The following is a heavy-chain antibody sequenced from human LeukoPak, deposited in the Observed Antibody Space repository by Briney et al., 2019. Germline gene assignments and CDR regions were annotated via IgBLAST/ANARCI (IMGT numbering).Heavy chain of an antibody. CDR3: ARDLSSTSKWAFDY. D-gene: IGHD2-8*01. Sequence: GASVKVSCKASGYTFIDYFIHWVRQAPGQGLEWMGRINPNSGGAEFTQEFQGRVTMTRDTSISTTYMELSRLTSDDTALYYCARDLSSTSKWAFDYWGQGTLVTVSS. V-gene: IGHV1-2*06. CDR2: INPNSGGA. J-gene: IGHJ4*02. CDR1: GYTFIDYF.